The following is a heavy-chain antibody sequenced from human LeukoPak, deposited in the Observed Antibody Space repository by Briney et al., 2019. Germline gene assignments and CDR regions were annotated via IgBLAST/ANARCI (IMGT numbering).Heavy chain of an antibody. J-gene: IGHJ5*02. CDR2: IYHSGST. CDR1: GGSISSGDYY. CDR3: ARRRSPYNWFDP. V-gene: IGHV4-30-2*01. Sequence: PSETLSLTCTVSGGSISSGDYYWSWIRQPPGKGLEWIGYIYHSGSTYYNPSLKSRVTISVDRSKNQFSLKLSSVTAADTAVYYCARRRSPYNWFDPWGQGTLVTVSS.